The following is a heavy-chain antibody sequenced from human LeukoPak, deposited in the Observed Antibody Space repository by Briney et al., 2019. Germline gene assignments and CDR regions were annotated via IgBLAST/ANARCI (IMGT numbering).Heavy chain of an antibody. V-gene: IGHV3-53*04. CDR1: GFTVSSSY. D-gene: IGHD2-2*01. CDR2: IYSGGST. CDR3: ASRILDCSSTSCYSPYYYGMDV. J-gene: IGHJ6*02. Sequence: PGGSLRLSCAASGFTVSSSYMSWVRQAPGKGLEWVSVIYSGGSTYYADSVKGRFTISRHNSKNTLYLQMNSLRAEDTAVYYCASRILDCSSTSCYSPYYYGMDVWGQGATVTVSS.